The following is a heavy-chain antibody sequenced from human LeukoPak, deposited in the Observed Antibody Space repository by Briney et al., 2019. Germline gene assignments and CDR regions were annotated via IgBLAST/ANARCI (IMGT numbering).Heavy chain of an antibody. CDR2: INPNSGGT. J-gene: IGHJ4*02. Sequence: ASVKVSCKASGYTFTGYYMHWVRQAPGQGLEWMGWINPNSGGTNYAQKFQGWVTMTRDTSISTAYMELSSLRSEDTAVYYCARPPSRDGYRPHDYWGQGTLVTVSS. CDR3: ARPPSRDGYRPHDY. D-gene: IGHD5-24*01. CDR1: GYTFTGYY. V-gene: IGHV1-2*04.